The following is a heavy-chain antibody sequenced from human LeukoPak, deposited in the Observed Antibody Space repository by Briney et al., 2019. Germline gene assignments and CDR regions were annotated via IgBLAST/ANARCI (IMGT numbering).Heavy chain of an antibody. D-gene: IGHD2-15*01. V-gene: IGHV1-8*01. CDR2: MNPNSGKT. J-gene: IGHJ3*02. Sequence: GASVKVSCKASGYTFTSYDINWVRQATGQGLEWMGWMNPNSGKTAYAEKFQGRVTFTRNTSIRTAYMEMSGLRSEDTAVYYCARGRVVDIAFDMWGQGTMVTVSS. CDR3: ARGRVVDIAFDM. CDR1: GYTFTSYD.